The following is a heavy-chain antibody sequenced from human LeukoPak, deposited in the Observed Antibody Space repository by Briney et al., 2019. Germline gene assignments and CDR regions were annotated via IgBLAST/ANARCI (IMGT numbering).Heavy chain of an antibody. V-gene: IGHV3-21*01. CDR3: ARTGGSGYYGLDY. CDR1: GFIFNSYS. Sequence: GGSLRLSCAASGFIFNSYSMTWVRQAPGKGLEWVSFISSSSSYIYYADSVKGRFTISRDNAKNSLYLQMNSLRAEDTAVYYCARTGGSGYYGLDYWGQGTLVTVSS. D-gene: IGHD3-22*01. CDR2: ISSSSSYI. J-gene: IGHJ4*02.